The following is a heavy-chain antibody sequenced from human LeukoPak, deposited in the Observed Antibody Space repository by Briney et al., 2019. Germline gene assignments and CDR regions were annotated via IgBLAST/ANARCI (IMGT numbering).Heavy chain of an antibody. CDR3: ARDMEQLVGLDY. D-gene: IGHD6-6*01. J-gene: IGHJ4*02. CDR2: ISSSSSYI. V-gene: IGHV3-21*01. CDR1: GFTFSSYS. Sequence: GGSQRLSCAASGFTFSSYSMNWVRQAPGKGLEWVSSISSSSSYIYYADSVKGRFTISRDNAKNSLYLQMNSLRAEDTAVYYCARDMEQLVGLDYWGQGTLVTVSS.